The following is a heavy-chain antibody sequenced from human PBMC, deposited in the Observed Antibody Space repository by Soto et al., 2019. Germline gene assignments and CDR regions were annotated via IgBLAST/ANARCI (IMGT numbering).Heavy chain of an antibody. CDR3: ARENYSKGDYFDY. J-gene: IGHJ4*02. Sequence: SETQSLTCTISGVSISSGKWWSWVRQPPGEGLEWIGEIYHTGSTNYNPSLKSRVTISVDTSKNQFSLKLSSVTAADTAVYYCARENYSKGDYFDYWGQGTLVTVSS. V-gene: IGHV4-4*02. CDR1: GVSISSGKW. D-gene: IGHD4-4*01. CDR2: IYHTGST.